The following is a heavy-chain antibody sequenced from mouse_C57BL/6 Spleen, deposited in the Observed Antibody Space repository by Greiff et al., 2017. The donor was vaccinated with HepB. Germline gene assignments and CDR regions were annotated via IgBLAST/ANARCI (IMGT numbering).Heavy chain of an antibody. J-gene: IGHJ2*01. CDR3: ARSYYGSYYFDY. Sequence: VQLQQSGAELVRPGSSVKLSCKASGYTFTSYWMDWVKQRPGQGLEWIGNIYPSDSETHYNQKFKDKATLTVDKSSSTAYMQLSSLTSEDSAVYYCARSYYGSYYFDYWGQGTTLTVSS. V-gene: IGHV1-61*01. CDR2: IYPSDSET. CDR1: GYTFTSYW. D-gene: IGHD1-1*01.